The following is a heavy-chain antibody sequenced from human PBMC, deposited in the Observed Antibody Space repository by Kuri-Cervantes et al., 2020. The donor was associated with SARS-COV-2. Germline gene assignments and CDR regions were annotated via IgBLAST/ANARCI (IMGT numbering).Heavy chain of an antibody. D-gene: IGHD2-2*01. CDR3: ARDAVVPAAMSYYYGMDV. CDR2: INHSGST. Sequence: GSLRLSCAVYGGSFSGYYWSWIRQPPGKGLEWIGEINHSGSTNYNPSLKSRVTISVDTSKNQFSLKLSSVTAADTAVYYCARDAVVPAAMSYYYGMDVWGQGTTVTVSS. J-gene: IGHJ6*02. V-gene: IGHV4-34*01. CDR1: GGSFSGYY.